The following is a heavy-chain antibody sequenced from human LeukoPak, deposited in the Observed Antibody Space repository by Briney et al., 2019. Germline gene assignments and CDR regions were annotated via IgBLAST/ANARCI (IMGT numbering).Heavy chain of an antibody. V-gene: IGHV3-48*03. J-gene: IGHJ4*02. CDR1: GFTFSSYE. CDR2: ISSSGSTI. D-gene: IGHD3-22*01. CDR3: ARNDKGLAGTFDY. Sequence: GGSLRLSCAASGFTFSSYEMNWVRQAPGKGLEWVSYISSSGSTIYYADSVKGRFSISRDNAKNILYLQVNSLRAEDTAVYYCARNDKGLAGTFDYWGQGTLVTVSS.